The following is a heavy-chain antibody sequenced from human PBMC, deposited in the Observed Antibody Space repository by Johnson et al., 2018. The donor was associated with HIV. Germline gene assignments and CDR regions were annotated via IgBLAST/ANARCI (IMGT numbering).Heavy chain of an antibody. V-gene: IGHV3-66*01. CDR3: ARDLQAGDMNAFDI. D-gene: IGHD7-27*01. J-gene: IGHJ3*02. Sequence: VQVLESGGGLVQPGGSLRLSCAASGFTVSSNYMSWVRQAPGKGLEWVSIIYSGGTTYYADSVKGRFTISRDNSKNTLYLQMNSLRAEDTAVYYCARDLQAGDMNAFDIWGQGTMVTVSS. CDR1: GFTVSSNY. CDR2: IYSGGTT.